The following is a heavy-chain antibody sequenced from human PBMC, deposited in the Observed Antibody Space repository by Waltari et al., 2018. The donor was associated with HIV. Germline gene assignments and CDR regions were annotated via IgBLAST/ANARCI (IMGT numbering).Heavy chain of an antibody. V-gene: IGHV4-38-2*01. CDR1: GYSISSGYY. CDR2: IYHRGSP. Sequence: QVQLQESGPGLVKPSETLSLTCAVSGYSISSGYYWGWIRQPPGKWLEWIWNIYHRGSPYYNPSLKSRVTIAVDTSKNQFSLKLSSVTAADTAVYYCARVQILYYDSSGQTDYWGQGTLVTVSS. J-gene: IGHJ4*02. D-gene: IGHD3-22*01. CDR3: ARVQILYYDSSGQTDY.